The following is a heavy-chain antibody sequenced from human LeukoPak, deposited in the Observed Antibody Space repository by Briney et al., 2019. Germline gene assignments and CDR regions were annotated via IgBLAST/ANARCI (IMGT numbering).Heavy chain of an antibody. V-gene: IGHV3-23*01. CDR2: ISGSGVST. CDR1: GFTFSNYA. CDR3: AKGGLRGGTYNDDF. D-gene: IGHD3-16*01. Sequence: GGSLRLSCAASGFTFSNYAMSWVRQAPGKGLEWVSTISGSGVSTYYADSVKGQFTISRDNSKNTLYLQMNSLRAEDTALYYCAKGGLRGGTYNDDFWGQGTLVTVSS. J-gene: IGHJ4*02.